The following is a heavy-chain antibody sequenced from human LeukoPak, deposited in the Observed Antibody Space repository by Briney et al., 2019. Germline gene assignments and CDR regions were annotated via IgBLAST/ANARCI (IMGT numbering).Heavy chain of an antibody. V-gene: IGHV1-69*13. CDR2: IIPIFGTA. J-gene: IGHJ6*02. CDR3: ARDRLPHYDILTGYYSYYGMDV. Sequence: SVKVSCKASGGTFSSYAISWVRQAPGQGLEWMGGIIPIFGTANYAQKFQGRVTITADESTSTAYMELSSLRSEDTAVYYCARDRLPHYDILTGYYSYYGMDVWGQGTTVTVSS. CDR1: GGTFSSYA. D-gene: IGHD3-9*01.